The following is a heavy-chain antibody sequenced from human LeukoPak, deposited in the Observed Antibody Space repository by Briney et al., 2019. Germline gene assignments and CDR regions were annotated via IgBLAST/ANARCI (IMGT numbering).Heavy chain of an antibody. Sequence: ASVKVSCKASGYTFTGYYMHWVRQAPGPGLEWVGRINPNSGGTNYAQKFQGRVTMTRDTSISTAYMERSRLRSDDTAVYYCARVTGYQVPDYWGQGTLVTVSS. CDR3: ARVTGYQVPDY. V-gene: IGHV1-2*06. J-gene: IGHJ4*02. D-gene: IGHD3-9*01. CDR1: GYTFTGYY. CDR2: INPNSGGT.